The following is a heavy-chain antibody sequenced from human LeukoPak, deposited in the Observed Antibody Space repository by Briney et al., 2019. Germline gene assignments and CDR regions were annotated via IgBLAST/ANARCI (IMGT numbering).Heavy chain of an antibody. Sequence: SVKVSCKASGGTFSSYAISWGRQAPGQGLEWMGGIIPIFGTANYAQKFQGRVTITTDESTSTAYMELSSLRSEDTAVYYCARVQDSSGSDAFDIWGQGTMVTVSS. CDR1: GGTFSSYA. CDR2: IIPIFGTA. D-gene: IGHD3-22*01. CDR3: ARVQDSSGSDAFDI. V-gene: IGHV1-69*05. J-gene: IGHJ3*02.